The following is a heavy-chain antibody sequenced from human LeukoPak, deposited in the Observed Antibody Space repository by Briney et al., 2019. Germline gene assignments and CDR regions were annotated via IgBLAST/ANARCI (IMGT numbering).Heavy chain of an antibody. CDR1: GGSFSSYY. J-gene: IGHJ4*02. Sequence: SETLSLTCTVSGGSFSSYYWSWIRQPAGKGLEWIGRVYTSGSTNYNPSLKSRLTMSVDTSKNQFSLKLRSVTAADTAVYYCASLRVPGDFDYWGQGTLVTVSS. CDR2: VYTSGST. V-gene: IGHV4-4*07. CDR3: ASLRVPGDFDY.